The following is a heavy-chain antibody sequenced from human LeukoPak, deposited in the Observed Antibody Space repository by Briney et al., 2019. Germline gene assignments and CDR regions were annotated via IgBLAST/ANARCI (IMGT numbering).Heavy chain of an antibody. CDR3: AKAFIAAAGTPTYFDY. CDR2: ISGSGGST. J-gene: IGHJ4*02. CDR1: GFTFSSYG. Sequence: GGSLRLSCAASGFTFSSYGMSWVRQAPGKGLEWVSAISGSGGSTYYADSMKGRFTISRDNSKNTLYLQMNSLRAEDTAVYYCAKAFIAAAGTPTYFDYWGQGTLVTVSS. D-gene: IGHD6-13*01. V-gene: IGHV3-23*01.